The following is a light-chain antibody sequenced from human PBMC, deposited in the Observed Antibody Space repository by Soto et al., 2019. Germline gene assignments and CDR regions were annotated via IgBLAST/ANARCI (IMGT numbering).Light chain of an antibody. J-gene: IGKJ5*01. Sequence: ETVLTQSPGTLSLSPGERATLSCRASQNVSSSYLAWYQQNPGQAPRILMYGASSRATGIPDRFSGSGSGTDFTLTISRLEPEDFVVYYCQQYGSSVTFGQGTRLEIK. CDR1: QNVSSSY. V-gene: IGKV3-20*01. CDR3: QQYGSSVT. CDR2: GAS.